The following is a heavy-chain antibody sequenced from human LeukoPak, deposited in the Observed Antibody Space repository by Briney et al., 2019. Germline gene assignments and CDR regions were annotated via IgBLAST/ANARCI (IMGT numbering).Heavy chain of an antibody. V-gene: IGHV3-30*02. CDR3: AKLYSSRFDY. Sequence: PGRSLRLSCAASGITFSSYAMHWVRQAPGKGLEWVAFIRYDGSNKYYADSVKGRFTISRDNSKNTLYLQMNSLRAEDTAVYYCAKLYSSRFDYWGEGTLVTVSS. CDR1: GITFSSYA. D-gene: IGHD6-13*01. CDR2: IRYDGSNK. J-gene: IGHJ4*02.